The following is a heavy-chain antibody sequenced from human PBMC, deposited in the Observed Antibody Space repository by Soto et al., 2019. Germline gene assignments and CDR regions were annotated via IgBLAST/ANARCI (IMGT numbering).Heavy chain of an antibody. D-gene: IGHD1-7*01. CDR1: GYTFTGYY. V-gene: IGHV1-2*04. CDR3: ARAALTGTTWWGENWFDP. CDR2: INPNSGGT. Sequence: ASVKVSCKASGYTFTGYYMHWVRQAPGQGREWMGWINPNSGGTNYAQKFQGWVTMTRDTSISTAYMELSRLRSDDTAVYYCARAALTGTTWWGENWFDPWGQGXLVTV. J-gene: IGHJ5*02.